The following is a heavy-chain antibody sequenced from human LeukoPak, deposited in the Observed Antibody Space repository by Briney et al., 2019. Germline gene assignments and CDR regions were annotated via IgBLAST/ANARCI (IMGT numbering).Heavy chain of an antibody. CDR3: ARDGLQLPLDY. J-gene: IGHJ4*02. Sequence: GGSLRLSCAASGFTFSSYSMNWVRRAPGKGLEWVSYISSSSSTIYYADSVKGRFTISRDNAKNSLYLQMNSLRAEDTAVYYCARDGLQLPLDYWGQGTLVTVSS. CDR1: GFTFSSYS. D-gene: IGHD2-2*01. V-gene: IGHV3-48*04. CDR2: ISSSSSTI.